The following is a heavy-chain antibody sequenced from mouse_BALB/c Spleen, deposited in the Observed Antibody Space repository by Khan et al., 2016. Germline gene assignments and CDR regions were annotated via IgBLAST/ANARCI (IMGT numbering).Heavy chain of an antibody. CDR2: INPNTGEP. V-gene: IGHV9-3*02. J-gene: IGHJ2*01. CDR1: GYTFTNYE. Sequence: QTQLVQSGPELKKPGETVKISCKTSGYTFTNYEMNWVKQTPGKGLKWMGWINPNTGEPTYAEEFKGRFAFSLETSATTAYLQINNLKNEDTATYFCSRKPGNFDYWGQGTTLTVSS. CDR3: SRKPGNFDY.